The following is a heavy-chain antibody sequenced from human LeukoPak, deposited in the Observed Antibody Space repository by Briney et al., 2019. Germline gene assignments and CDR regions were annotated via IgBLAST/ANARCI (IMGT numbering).Heavy chain of an antibody. CDR2: IWFDGSNI. Sequence: PGRSLRLSCAASGFNFSSYGMHWVRQAPGKGLERVTSIWFDGSNIHYADSVKGRVIISRDNSKSALYLQMNSLRAEDTAIYYCARDSLPMAVTGPFDHWGQGALVTVSS. CDR3: ARDSLPMAVTGPFDH. V-gene: IGHV3-33*01. D-gene: IGHD6-19*01. J-gene: IGHJ4*02. CDR1: GFNFSSYG.